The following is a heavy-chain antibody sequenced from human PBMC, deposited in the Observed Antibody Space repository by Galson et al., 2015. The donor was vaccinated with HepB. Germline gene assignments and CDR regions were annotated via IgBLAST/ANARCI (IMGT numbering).Heavy chain of an antibody. D-gene: IGHD2-2*01. CDR1: GGSISSTTFY. V-gene: IGHV4-39*01. J-gene: IGHJ4*02. CDR2: IYSSGST. Sequence: SETLSLTCTVSGGSISSTTFYWGWIRQPPGKGLEWIGSIYSSGSTYYNPSLKSRATISEDMSTNRLFLKLSSVTAADTAVYYCARQVRVVPAVNPLYYFDCWGQGTLVTVSS. CDR3: ARQVRVVPAVNPLYYFDC.